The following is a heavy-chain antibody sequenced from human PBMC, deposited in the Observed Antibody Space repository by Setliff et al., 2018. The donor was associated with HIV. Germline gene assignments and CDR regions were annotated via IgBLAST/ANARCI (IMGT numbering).Heavy chain of an antibody. V-gene: IGHV4-31*11. CDR3: SRGTYYKGLDP. CDR1: GGSINTGGYY. CDR2: IYYTGTT. Sequence: SETLSLTCVVSGGSINTGGYYWTWIRQVPGKGLEWIGSIYYTGTTNYNPSLESRLTISIDTSQNHFSPKLTSVTAADTALYFCSRGTYYKGLDPWGQGTLVTV. D-gene: IGHD3-10*01. J-gene: IGHJ5*02.